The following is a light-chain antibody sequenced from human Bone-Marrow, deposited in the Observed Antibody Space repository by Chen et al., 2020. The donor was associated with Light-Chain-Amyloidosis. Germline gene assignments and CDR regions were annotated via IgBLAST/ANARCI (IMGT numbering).Light chain of an antibody. CDR3: GTWDIRLGTVM. CDR1: TSNIGNNF. J-gene: IGLJ3*02. CDR2: DNN. V-gene: IGLV1-51*01. Sequence: QSVLTQPPSVSAAPGQKVTISCSGSTSNIGNNFVSWYQQFPGTAPKLRIYDNNRRPSGIPDRFSGSKSGTSATLGITGLQTGDEADYYCGTWDIRLGTVMFGGGTKLTVL.